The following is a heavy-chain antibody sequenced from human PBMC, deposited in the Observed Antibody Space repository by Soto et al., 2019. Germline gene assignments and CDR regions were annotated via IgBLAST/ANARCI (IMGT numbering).Heavy chain of an antibody. CDR1: GASISVHSYY. D-gene: IGHD1-20*01. J-gene: IGHJ5*02. CDR2: SYYSGTT. V-gene: IGHV4-39*01. Sequence: PSETLSLTCTVSGASISVHSYYWTWIRQPPGKGLEWIGSSYYSGTTYFNPSLKSRATISVDTSKNQFSLRLTSVTAADTAIYYCKRRYNWNDNYFDPRGPGDMVTV. CDR3: KRRYNWNDNYFDP.